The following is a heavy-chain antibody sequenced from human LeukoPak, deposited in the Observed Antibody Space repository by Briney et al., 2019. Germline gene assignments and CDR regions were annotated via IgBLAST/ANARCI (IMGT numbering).Heavy chain of an antibody. J-gene: IGHJ4*02. CDR3: ARVLDSSSWYRRPDARYYFDY. V-gene: IGHV3-21*01. D-gene: IGHD6-13*01. Sequence: PGGSLRLSCAASGFTFSSYSMNWVRQAPGKGLEWVSSISSSNSYIYYADSVKGRFTISRDNAKNSLYLQMNSLRAEDTAVYYCARVLDSSSWYRRPDARYYFDYWGQGTLVTVSS. CDR2: ISSSNSYI. CDR1: GFTFSSYS.